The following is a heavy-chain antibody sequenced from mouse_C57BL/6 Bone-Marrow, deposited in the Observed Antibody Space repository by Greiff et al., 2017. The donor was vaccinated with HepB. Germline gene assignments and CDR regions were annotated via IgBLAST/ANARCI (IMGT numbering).Heavy chain of an antibody. CDR2: IRSKSNNYAT. CDR3: VRLGRGAMDY. J-gene: IGHJ4*01. V-gene: IGHV10-1*01. CDR1: GFSFNTYA. D-gene: IGHD1-1*01. Sequence: EVKLVESGGGLVQPKGSLKLSCAASGFSFNTYAMNWVRQAPGKGLEWVARIRSKSNNYATYYADSVKDRFTISRDDSESMLYLQMNNLKTEDTAMYYCVRLGRGAMDYWGQGTSVTVSS.